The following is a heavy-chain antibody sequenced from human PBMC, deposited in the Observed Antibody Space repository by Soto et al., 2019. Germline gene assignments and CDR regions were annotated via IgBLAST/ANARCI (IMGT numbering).Heavy chain of an antibody. CDR3: ARCRPTTTGWFDP. V-gene: IGHV4-34*01. Sequence: QVQLQQWGAGLLKPSETLSLTCAVYGGSFSGYYWSWIRQPPGKGLEWIGEINHSGSTNYNPSLKSRGTNSLDTSKDQFSLKLCSVTAADTAVYYCARCRPTTTGWFDPWGQGTLVTVSS. J-gene: IGHJ5*02. CDR2: INHSGST. CDR1: GGSFSGYY. D-gene: IGHD4-17*01.